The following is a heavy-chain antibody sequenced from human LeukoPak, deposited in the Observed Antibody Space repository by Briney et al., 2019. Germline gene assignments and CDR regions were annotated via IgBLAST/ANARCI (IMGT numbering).Heavy chain of an antibody. V-gene: IGHV3-30*03. CDR1: GFTFSSYG. CDR2: ISYDGSNK. Sequence: GGSLRLSCAASGFTFSSYGMHWVRQAPGKGLEWVAVISYDGSNKYYADSVKGRFTISRDNSKNTLYLQMNSLRAEDTAVYYCARDREMATIVLDYWGQGTLVTVSS. D-gene: IGHD5-24*01. CDR3: ARDREMATIVLDY. J-gene: IGHJ4*02.